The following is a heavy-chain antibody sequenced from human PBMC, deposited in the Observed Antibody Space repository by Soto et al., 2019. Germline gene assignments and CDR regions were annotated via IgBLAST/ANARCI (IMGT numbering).Heavy chain of an antibody. CDR3: ARVGAMVRGVRSFDY. J-gene: IGHJ4*02. D-gene: IGHD3-10*01. CDR1: GGSISSSNW. CDR2: IYHSGST. V-gene: IGHV4-4*02. Sequence: QVQLQESGPGLVKPSGTLSLTCAVSGGSISSSNWWSWVRQPPGKGLEWIGEIYHSGSTTYNPSLKSRVAISVDQSKNQFSLKLSSVTAADTAVYYCARVGAMVRGVRSFDYWGQGTLVTVSS.